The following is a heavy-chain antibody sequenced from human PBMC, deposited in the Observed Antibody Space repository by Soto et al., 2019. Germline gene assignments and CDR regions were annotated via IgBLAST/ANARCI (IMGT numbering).Heavy chain of an antibody. CDR2: ISYDGINK. Sequence: QVQLVESGGGVVQPGRSLRLSCAASGFTFSACGMHWVRQAPGKGLEWVAVISYDGINKYYTDSVKGRFTISRDISKNMLYLQMNSLRPEDTAVYYCAKDSDSGHFDYWGQGTLVTVSS. CDR3: AKDSDSGHFDY. V-gene: IGHV3-30*18. J-gene: IGHJ4*02. D-gene: IGHD6-19*01. CDR1: GFTFSACG.